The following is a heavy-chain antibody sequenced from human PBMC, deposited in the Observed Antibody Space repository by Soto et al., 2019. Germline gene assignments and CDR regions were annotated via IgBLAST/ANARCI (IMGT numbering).Heavy chain of an antibody. V-gene: IGHV3-15*01. J-gene: IGHJ4*02. CDR2: IKSKTDGGTT. CDR3: TTPSLTTPIDY. Sequence: GGSLRLSCAASGFTFSNAWMSWVRQAPGKGLEWVGRIKSKTDGGTTDYASPVKCRFTISRDDSKNTRYLQMNSLNTEDTAGYYCTTPSLTTPIDYWGQGTLVTVSS. D-gene: IGHD1-26*01. CDR1: GFTFSNAW.